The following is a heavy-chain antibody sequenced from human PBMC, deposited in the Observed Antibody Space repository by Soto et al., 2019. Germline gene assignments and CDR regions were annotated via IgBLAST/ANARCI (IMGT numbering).Heavy chain of an antibody. CDR2: IYYSGST. V-gene: IGHV4-39*01. Sequence: SETLSLTCTVSGGSISSSSYYWGWIRQPPGKGLEWIGSIYYSGSTYYNPSLKSRVTISVDTSKNQFSLKLSSVTAADTAVYYCARHGNNVRSSGWLKTYYFDYWGQGTLVTVSS. CDR1: GGSISSSSYY. D-gene: IGHD6-19*01. J-gene: IGHJ4*02. CDR3: ARHGNNVRSSGWLKTYYFDY.